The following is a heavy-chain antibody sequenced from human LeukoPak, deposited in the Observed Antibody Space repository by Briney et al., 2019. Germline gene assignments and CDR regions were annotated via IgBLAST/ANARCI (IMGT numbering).Heavy chain of an antibody. J-gene: IGHJ5*02. CDR3: ARVYGYTFGGIIGWSDP. CDR1: GFAFSAYG. Sequence: GGSLRLSCAASGFAFSAYGMHWVRQAPGKGLEWVSFIRYDGSIKYYSDSVRGRFTVSRDNAKDSLYLQMDSLRADDSAVYYCARVYGYTFGGIIGWSDPWGQGTLVTVSS. D-gene: IGHD3-16*02. V-gene: IGHV3-30*02. CDR2: IRYDGSIK.